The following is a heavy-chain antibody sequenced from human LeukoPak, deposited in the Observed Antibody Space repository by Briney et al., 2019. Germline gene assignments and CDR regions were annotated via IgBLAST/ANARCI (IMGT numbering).Heavy chain of an antibody. Sequence: GESLKISCKGSGYSFTSYWIGWVRHLPGKGLEWMGIIYPGDSDTRYSPSFQGQVTISADKSISTAYLQWSSLKASDTAMYYCARGYYDILTGCYFDYWGQGTLVTVSS. CDR3: ARGYYDILTGCYFDY. J-gene: IGHJ4*02. D-gene: IGHD3-9*01. CDR2: IYPGDSDT. V-gene: IGHV5-51*01. CDR1: GYSFTSYW.